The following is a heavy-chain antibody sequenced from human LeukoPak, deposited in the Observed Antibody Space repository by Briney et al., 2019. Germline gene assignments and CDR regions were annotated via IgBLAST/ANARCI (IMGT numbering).Heavy chain of an antibody. V-gene: IGHV3-21*01. Sequence: GGSLRLSCAASGFTFSSYSMNWVRQAPGKGLEWDSSISSSSSYIYYADSVKGRFTISRDNAKNSLYLQMNSLRAEDTAVYYCARLYCSSTSCPKGGYFDYWGQGTLVTVSS. CDR3: ARLYCSSTSCPKGGYFDY. D-gene: IGHD2-2*01. J-gene: IGHJ4*02. CDR1: GFTFSSYS. CDR2: ISSSSSYI.